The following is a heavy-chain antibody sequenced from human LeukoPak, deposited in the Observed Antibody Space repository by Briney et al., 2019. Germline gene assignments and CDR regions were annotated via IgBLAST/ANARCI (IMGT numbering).Heavy chain of an antibody. Sequence: PRGSLRLSCAASGFTFSSYWMHWVRQAPGKGLVWVSRINSDGSSTNYADSVEGRFTISRDNAKNTLYLQMNSLRAEDTAVYYCARDRGYPRRFDFWGQGALVTVSS. CDR3: ARDRGYPRRFDF. CDR1: GFTFSSYW. D-gene: IGHD5-12*01. V-gene: IGHV3-74*01. CDR2: INSDGSST. J-gene: IGHJ4*02.